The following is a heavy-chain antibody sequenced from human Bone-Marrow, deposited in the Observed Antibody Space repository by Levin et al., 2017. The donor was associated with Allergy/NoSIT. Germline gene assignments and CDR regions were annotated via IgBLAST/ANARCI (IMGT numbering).Heavy chain of an antibody. CDR2: ISSSTTYT. V-gene: IGHV3-11*05. J-gene: IGHJ3*01. D-gene: IGHD3-9*01. CDR3: VRGLDPYDAFDV. CDR1: GFTFTDYY. Sequence: GVSLRLSCAASGFTFTDYYMNWIRQAPGKGLEWVSYISSSTTYTNYADSVKGRFTISRDSARHSLYLQMNSLRAEDTAVYYCVRGLDPYDAFDVWGQGTMVTVAA.